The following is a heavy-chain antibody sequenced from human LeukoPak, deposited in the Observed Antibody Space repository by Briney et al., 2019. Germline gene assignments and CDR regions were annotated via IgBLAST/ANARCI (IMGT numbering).Heavy chain of an antibody. CDR1: GGSFSGYY. V-gene: IGHV4-34*01. Sequence: SETLSLTCAVYGGSFSGYYWSWIRQPPGKGLEWIGEINHSGSTNYNPSLKSRVTISVDTSKNQFSLKLSSVTAADTAVYYCARERSSTSWGPDYWGQGTLVTVSS. J-gene: IGHJ4*02. CDR3: ARERSSTSWGPDY. D-gene: IGHD2-2*01. CDR2: INHSGST.